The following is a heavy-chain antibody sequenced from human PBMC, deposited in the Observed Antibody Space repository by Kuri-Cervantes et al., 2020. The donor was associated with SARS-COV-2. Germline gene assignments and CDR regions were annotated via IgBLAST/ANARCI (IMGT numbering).Heavy chain of an antibody. CDR3: ARDNSGYYQDAEYFHH. D-gene: IGHD3-22*01. J-gene: IGHJ1*01. V-gene: IGHV3-30*04. CDR1: GFTFSSYA. CDR2: ISYDGSNK. Sequence: GGSLRLSCAASGFTFSSYAMHWVRQAPGKGLEWAAVISYDGSNKYYADSVKGRFTISRDNAKNSLYLQMNSLRAEDTAVYYCARDNSGYYQDAEYFHHWGQGTLVTVSS.